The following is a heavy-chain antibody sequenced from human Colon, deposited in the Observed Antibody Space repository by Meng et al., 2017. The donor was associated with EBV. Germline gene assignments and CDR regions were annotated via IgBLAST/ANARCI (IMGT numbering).Heavy chain of an antibody. Sequence: PHPEHLGPGLCKPYEPLSSPVTHYCGSIVSETYYCGWIRQPPVKGLEWIEILYYSGSNYSTPSLKSRVTISVDTSKHHFSLKLSSVTAADTAVYYCARRGTRSGWYAYDYWGQGTLVTVSS. J-gene: IGHJ4*02. CDR2: LYYSGSN. CDR3: ARRGTRSGWYAYDY. D-gene: IGHD6-19*01. CDR1: CGSIVSETYY. V-gene: IGHV4-39*02.